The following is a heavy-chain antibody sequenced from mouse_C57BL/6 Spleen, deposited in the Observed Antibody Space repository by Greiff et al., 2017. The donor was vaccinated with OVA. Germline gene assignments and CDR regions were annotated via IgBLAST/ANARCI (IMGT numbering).Heavy chain of an antibody. J-gene: IGHJ2*01. V-gene: IGHV1-61*01. Sequence: QVQLKQPGAELVRPGSSVKLSCKASGYTFTSYWMDWVKQRPGQGLEWIGNIYPSDSETHYNQKFKDKATLTVDKSSSTAYMQLSSLTSEDSAVYYCAREGITTTFDYWGQGTTLTVSS. CDR3: AREGITTTFDY. D-gene: IGHD1-1*01. CDR1: GYTFTSYW. CDR2: IYPSDSET.